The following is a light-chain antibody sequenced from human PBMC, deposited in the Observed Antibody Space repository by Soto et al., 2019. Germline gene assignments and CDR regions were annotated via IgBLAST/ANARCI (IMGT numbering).Light chain of an antibody. CDR3: QQYGISYPMYT. CDR2: GAS. CDR1: QYVSSSH. V-gene: IGKV3-20*01. Sequence: EIVLTQSPGTLSLSPGERATLSCRASQYVSSSHLAWYQQKPGQAPRLLIYGASNRATGIPDRFSGSESGTDFTLTISRLEPEDFAVYYWQQYGISYPMYTFGQGTKLEIK. J-gene: IGKJ2*01.